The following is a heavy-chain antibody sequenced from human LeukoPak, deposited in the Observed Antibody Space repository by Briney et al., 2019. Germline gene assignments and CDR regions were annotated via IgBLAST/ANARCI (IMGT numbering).Heavy chain of an antibody. CDR1: GYTFTGYY. V-gene: IGHV1-2*02. D-gene: IGHD6-13*01. CDR3: ARDRWGSSWFFDY. Sequence: GASVKVSCKASGYTFTGYYMHWVRQAPGQGLEWMGWINPNSGGRNYAQKFQGRVTMTRDTSISTAYMELSRLRSDDTAVYYCARDRWGSSWFFDYWGQGTLVTVSS. CDR2: INPNSGGR. J-gene: IGHJ4*02.